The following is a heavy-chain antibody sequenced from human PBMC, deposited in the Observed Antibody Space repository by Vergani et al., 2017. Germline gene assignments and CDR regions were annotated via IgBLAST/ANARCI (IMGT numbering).Heavy chain of an antibody. CDR1: GGSISSGSYY. Sequence: QVQLQESGPGLVKPSQTLSLICTVSGGSISSGSYYWSWIRQPAGKGLEWIGRIYTSGSTNYNPSLKSRVTISVDTSKNQFSLKLSSVTAADTAVYYCARERTGYCSSTSCYTEAFDIWGQGTMVTVSS. V-gene: IGHV4-61*02. D-gene: IGHD2-2*02. CDR2: IYTSGST. CDR3: ARERTGYCSSTSCYTEAFDI. J-gene: IGHJ3*02.